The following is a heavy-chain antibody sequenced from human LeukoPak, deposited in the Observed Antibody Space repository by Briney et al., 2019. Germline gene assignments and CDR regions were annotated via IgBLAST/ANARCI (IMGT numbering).Heavy chain of an antibody. CDR2: MNPNSGNT. CDR3: AREVAGTGGDAFDI. Sequence: ASVKVSCKASGYTFTSYDINWVRQATGQGLEWMGWMNPNSGNTGYAQKFQGRVTITRNTSISTAYMELNSLRSEDTAVYYCAREVAGTGGDAFDIWGQGTMVTVSS. CDR1: GYTFTSYD. V-gene: IGHV1-8*03. J-gene: IGHJ3*02. D-gene: IGHD6-19*01.